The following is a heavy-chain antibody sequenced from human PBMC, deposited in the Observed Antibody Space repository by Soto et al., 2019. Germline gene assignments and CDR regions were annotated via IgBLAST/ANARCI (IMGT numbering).Heavy chain of an antibody. D-gene: IGHD6-19*01. CDR2: VSHDGRNT. Sequence: VQLVESGGGVVQPGRSLRLSCAASGFTFSDYAMHWVRQAPGTGLEWVAVVSHDGRNTHYADSVKVRFTISRDSSKNTVSLEMPSLRAEDTAVYYCAKGGRQWLVTSDFNYWGQGALVTVSS. CDR1: GFTFSDYA. J-gene: IGHJ4*02. V-gene: IGHV3-30*18. CDR3: AKGGRQWLVTSDFNY.